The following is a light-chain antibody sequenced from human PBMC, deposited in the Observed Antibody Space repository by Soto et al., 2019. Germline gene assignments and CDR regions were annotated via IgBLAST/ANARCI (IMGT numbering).Light chain of an antibody. CDR2: GAS. V-gene: IGKV3-15*01. CDR3: QQYFRWPPWT. J-gene: IGKJ1*01. CDR1: QSVSTD. Sequence: EVLVTQSPATLSVSPGEGVTLSCRASQSVSTDLAWYQQKPGQAPRLLIYGASIRAIGVPDRFSGSGFGTDFTFTISSLQSEDSAIYYCQQYFRWPPWTFGQGTKVEV.